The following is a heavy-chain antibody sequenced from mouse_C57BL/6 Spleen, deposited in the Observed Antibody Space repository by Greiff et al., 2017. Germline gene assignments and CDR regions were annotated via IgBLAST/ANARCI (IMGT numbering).Heavy chain of an antibody. J-gene: IGHJ4*01. Sequence: QVQLQQPGAELVRPGSSVKLSCKASGYTFTSYWMHWVKQRPMQGLEWIGNIDPSDSETHYNQKFKDKATLTVDKSSSTAYMQLSSLTSEDSAVYYCATPSRWLLNAMDYWGQGTSVTVSS. CDR3: ATPSRWLLNAMDY. CDR1: GYTFTSYW. V-gene: IGHV1-52*01. CDR2: IDPSDSET. D-gene: IGHD2-3*01.